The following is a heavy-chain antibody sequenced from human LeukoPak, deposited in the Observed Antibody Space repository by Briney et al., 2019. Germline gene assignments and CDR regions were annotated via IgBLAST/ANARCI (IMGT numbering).Heavy chain of an antibody. Sequence: GGSLRLSCAASGFTFSSYRTYWVRQAPGKGLVWVSGINWNGGSTGYADSVKGRFTISRDNAKNSLYLQMNSLRAEDTALYYCARPGGYFDYWGQGTLVTVSS. CDR1: GFTFSSYR. V-gene: IGHV3-20*04. D-gene: IGHD3-10*01. CDR3: ARPGGYFDY. J-gene: IGHJ4*02. CDR2: INWNGGST.